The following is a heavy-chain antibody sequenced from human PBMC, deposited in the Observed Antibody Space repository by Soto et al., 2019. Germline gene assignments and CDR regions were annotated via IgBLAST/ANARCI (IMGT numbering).Heavy chain of an antibody. CDR2: ISGSGGST. J-gene: IGHJ6*02. D-gene: IGHD2-2*02. Sequence: GGSLRLSCAASGFTFRSYAISWVRRAPGKGLEWVSAISGSGGSTYYADSVKGRFTISRDNSKNTLYLQMNSLRAEDTAVYYCAKGGDIVVVPAAINGMDVWGQGTTVTVSS. CDR3: AKGGDIVVVPAAINGMDV. CDR1: GFTFRSYA. V-gene: IGHV3-23*01.